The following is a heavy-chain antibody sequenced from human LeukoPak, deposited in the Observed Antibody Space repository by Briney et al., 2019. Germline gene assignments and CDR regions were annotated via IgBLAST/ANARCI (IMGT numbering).Heavy chain of an antibody. CDR2: ISSSSSYI. V-gene: IGHV3-21*01. CDR3: ARQYSSGWQIHYGMDV. CDR1: GFTFSSYS. J-gene: IGHJ6*02. Sequence: GGSLRLSCAASGFTFSSYSMNWVRQVPGKGLEWVSSISSSSSYIYYADSVKGRFTISRDNAKNSLYLQMNSLRAEDTAVYYCARQYSSGWQIHYGMDVWGQGTTVTVSS. D-gene: IGHD6-19*01.